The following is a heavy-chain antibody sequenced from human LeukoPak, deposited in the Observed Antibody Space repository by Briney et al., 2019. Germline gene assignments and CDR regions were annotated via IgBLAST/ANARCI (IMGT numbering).Heavy chain of an antibody. Sequence: SETLSLTCTVSGASLNSYYWSWIRQPAGKGLEWVARIYSGGSANYTPPVTSRVTLSVDTSKNQFSLRLSSMTVADTAVYYCARDPSSFGGRFDPWGEGTLVAVSS. CDR2: IYSGGSA. CDR1: GASLNSYY. V-gene: IGHV4-4*07. J-gene: IGHJ5*02. D-gene: IGHD3-10*01. CDR3: ARDPSSFGGRFDP.